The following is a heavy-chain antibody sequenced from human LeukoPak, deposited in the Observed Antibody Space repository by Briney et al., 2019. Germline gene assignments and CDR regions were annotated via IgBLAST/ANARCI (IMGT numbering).Heavy chain of an antibody. Sequence: SETLSLTCTVSGGSISSSSYYWGWIRQPPGKGLEWIGSIYYTGSTFYNPSLKSRVTISVDTSKNQFPLKLSSVTAADTAVYYCARPSGAATVLFDYWGQGTLVTVSS. CDR2: IYYTGST. D-gene: IGHD5-18*01. CDR3: ARPSGAATVLFDY. CDR1: GGSISSSSYY. V-gene: IGHV4-39*01. J-gene: IGHJ4*02.